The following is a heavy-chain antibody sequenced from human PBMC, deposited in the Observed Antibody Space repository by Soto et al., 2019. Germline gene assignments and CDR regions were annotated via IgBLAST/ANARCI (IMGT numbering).Heavy chain of an antibody. Sequence: PGDSLKISCKGSGYSFTSYWIGWVRQMPGKGLEWMGVMYPGDSDTRYSPSFQGQVTISAAKSISTPYLQWSSLKASDTAMSYRATHLYTCSSSAGVYYDYSMDFCGQGTTLPVS. V-gene: IGHV5-51*01. CDR1: GYSFTSYW. J-gene: IGHJ6*02. D-gene: IGHD6-6*01. CDR3: ATHLYTCSSSAGVYYDYSMDF. CDR2: MYPGDSDT.